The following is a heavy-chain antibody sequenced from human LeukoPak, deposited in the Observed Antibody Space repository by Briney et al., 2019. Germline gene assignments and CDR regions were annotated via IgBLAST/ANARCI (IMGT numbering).Heavy chain of an antibody. V-gene: IGHV4-30-2*01. Sequence: SQTLSLTCAVSGDSIGIRGYSWSWIRQPPGRGLEWIGYIHQSGNTYYNPSLQSRVTISIDTSKNHYSLNLTSVTAADTAVYFCARRVAGDGTSYFDLWGQGTPVTVSS. CDR1: GDSIGIRGYS. J-gene: IGHJ4*02. D-gene: IGHD1-7*01. CDR2: IHQSGNT. CDR3: ARRVAGDGTSYFDL.